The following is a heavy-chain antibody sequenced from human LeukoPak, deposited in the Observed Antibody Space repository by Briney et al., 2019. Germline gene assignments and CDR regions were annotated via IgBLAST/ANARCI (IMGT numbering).Heavy chain of an antibody. V-gene: IGHV3-7*01. CDR1: GFTFSSYW. D-gene: IGHD5-24*01. J-gene: IGHJ4*02. CDR3: ARVAMATIYNFDY. CDR2: IKQDGSEK. Sequence: GGSLRLSCAPSGFTFSSYWMSCVRQAPGKGLEWVANIKQDGSEKYYVDSVKGRFTISRDNAKNSLYLQMNSLKAEDAAVYYCARVAMATIYNFDYWGQGALVTVSS.